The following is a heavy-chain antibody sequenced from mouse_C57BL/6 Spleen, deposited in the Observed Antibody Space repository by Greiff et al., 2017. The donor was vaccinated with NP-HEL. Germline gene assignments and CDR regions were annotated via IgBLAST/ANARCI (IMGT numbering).Heavy chain of an antibody. V-gene: IGHV1-69*01. J-gene: IGHJ4*01. CDR2: IDPSDSYT. CDR1: GYTFTSYW. CDR3: AREKFDSMDY. Sequence: QVQLKQPGAELVMPGASVKLSCKASGYTFTSYWMHWVKQRPGQGLEWIGEIDPSDSYTNYNQKFKGKSTLTVDKSSSTAYMQLSSLTSEDSAVYYCAREKFDSMDYWGQGTSVTVSS. D-gene: IGHD2-13*01.